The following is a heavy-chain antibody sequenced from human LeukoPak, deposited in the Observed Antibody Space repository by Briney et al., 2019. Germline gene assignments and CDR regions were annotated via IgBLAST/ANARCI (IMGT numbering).Heavy chain of an antibody. CDR3: ARGGVGATTYVWFDP. Sequence: RASVKVSCKASGYTFTTYYVHWVRQAPGQGLEWMGIINPSGGSTSYAQKFQDRVTMTRDMSTSTVYMELSSLRSEDTAVYYCARGGVGATTYVWFDPWGQGTLVTVSS. CDR1: GYTFTTYY. D-gene: IGHD1-26*01. CDR2: INPSGGST. V-gene: IGHV1-46*01. J-gene: IGHJ5*02.